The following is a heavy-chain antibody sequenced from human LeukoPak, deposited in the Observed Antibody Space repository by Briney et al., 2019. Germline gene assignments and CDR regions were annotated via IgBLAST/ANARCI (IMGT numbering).Heavy chain of an antibody. CDR3: ARTAGKRFDY. D-gene: IGHD6-13*01. J-gene: IGHJ4*02. Sequence: ASAKVSCKASGYTFISYYIHWVRQAPGQGLEWMGIINPSGGSTTYAQKFQGRVTMTRDTSTSTVYMELSSLRSEDTAVYYCARTAGKRFDYWGQGTLVTVSS. CDR1: GYTFISYY. CDR2: INPSGGST. V-gene: IGHV1-46*01.